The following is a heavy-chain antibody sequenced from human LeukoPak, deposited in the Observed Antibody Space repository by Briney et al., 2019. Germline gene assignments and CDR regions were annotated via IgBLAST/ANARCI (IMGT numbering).Heavy chain of an antibody. J-gene: IGHJ4*02. D-gene: IGHD5-18*01. Sequence: PGGSLRLSCAASGFTVSSNYMSWVRQAPGKGLEWVSVIYSGGSTYYADSVKGRFTISRDNSKNTLYLQMNSLRAEDTAVYYYARRDSYGYEYDYWGQGTLVTVSS. V-gene: IGHV3-53*01. CDR3: ARRDSYGYEYDY. CDR1: GFTVSSNY. CDR2: IYSGGST.